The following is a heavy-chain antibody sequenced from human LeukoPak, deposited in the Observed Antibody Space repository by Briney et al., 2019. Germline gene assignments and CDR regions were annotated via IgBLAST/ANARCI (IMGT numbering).Heavy chain of an antibody. J-gene: IGHJ4*02. CDR2: VYYSGTT. V-gene: IGHV4-59*01. Sequence: PSETLSLTCAVSGGSITSYYWSWIRQGPGKGLEWIGYVYYSGTTNYNPSLKSRVTISVDTSKNQFSLRLTSVTAADTAVYYCARGRGRDGDNLVSWSQGTLVTVSS. CDR3: ARGRGRDGDNLVS. CDR1: GGSITSYY. D-gene: IGHD5-24*01.